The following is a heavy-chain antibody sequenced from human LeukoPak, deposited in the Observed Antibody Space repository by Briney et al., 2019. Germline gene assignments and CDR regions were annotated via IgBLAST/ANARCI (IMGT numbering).Heavy chain of an antibody. D-gene: IGHD3-22*01. J-gene: IGHJ6*02. CDR3: ARVTYYYDSSGYSRLDYYYGMDV. CDR1: GYTFTSYG. CDR2: ISAYNGNT. Sequence: ASVKVSCKASGYTFTSYGISWVRQAPGQGLEWMGWISAYNGNTNYAQKLQGRVTMTTDTSTSTAYMELRSLRSDDTAVYYCARVTYYYDSSGYSRLDYYYGMDVWGQGPRSPSP. V-gene: IGHV1-18*01.